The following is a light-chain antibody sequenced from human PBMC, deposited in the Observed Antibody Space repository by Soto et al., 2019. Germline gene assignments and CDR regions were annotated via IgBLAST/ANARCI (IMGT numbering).Light chain of an antibody. CDR2: GAS. CDR1: QSVSSN. V-gene: IGKV3-15*01. CDR3: QQYNNWPRT. Sequence: EIVMTQSPGTLSVSPGERATLSCRASQSVSSNLAWYQQKPGQAPRLLIYGASTRATGIPARFSGSGSGTEFTLTVSSLQSEDFAVYYCQQYNNWPRTVGQGTKVDSK. J-gene: IGKJ1*01.